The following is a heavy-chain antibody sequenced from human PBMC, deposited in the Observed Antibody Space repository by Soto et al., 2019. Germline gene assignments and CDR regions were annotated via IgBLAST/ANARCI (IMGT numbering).Heavy chain of an antibody. CDR2: ISGSSDRT. D-gene: IGHD5-12*01. Sequence: EVQVLESGGDLVQPGGSLRLSCAASGFTIRNYAMSWVRQAPGKALERVSGISGSSDRTYYADSVKGRSTISKDTSSNTLYLQRNSLRVEDTSVYHCEGSWTWGQGTMVTVSS. J-gene: IGHJ3*01. CDR3: EGSWT. CDR1: GFTIRNYA. V-gene: IGHV3-23*01.